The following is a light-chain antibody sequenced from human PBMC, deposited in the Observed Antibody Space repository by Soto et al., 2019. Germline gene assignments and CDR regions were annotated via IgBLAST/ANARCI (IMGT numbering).Light chain of an antibody. J-gene: IGKJ1*01. CDR2: GAS. CDR3: QQYGSSPT. Sequence: EIWLTQSPGTLSLSPGERATLSCRASQSVSSSYLAWYQQKPGQAPRLLIYGASSRATGIPDRFSGSGSATDFTLTISRLEPEDFAVYYCQQYGSSPTFGQGTKVDIK. V-gene: IGKV3-20*01. CDR1: QSVSSSY.